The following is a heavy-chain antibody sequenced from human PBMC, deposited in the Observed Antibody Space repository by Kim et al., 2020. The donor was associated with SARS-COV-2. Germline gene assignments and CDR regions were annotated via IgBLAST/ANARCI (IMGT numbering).Heavy chain of an antibody. D-gene: IGHD6-19*01. Sequence: RYTPSFQGQVTISVDKSISTGSLQWSSLKASDTAMYYCASGGWSSSRWFDPWGQGTLVTVSS. J-gene: IGHJ5*02. V-gene: IGHV5-51*01. CDR3: ASGGWSSSRWFDP.